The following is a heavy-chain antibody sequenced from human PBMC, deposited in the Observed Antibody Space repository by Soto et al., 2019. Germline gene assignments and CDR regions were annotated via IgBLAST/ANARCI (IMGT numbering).Heavy chain of an antibody. D-gene: IGHD1-26*01. V-gene: IGHV3-30*18. J-gene: IGHJ6*01. CDR1: AVTFSGGG. Sequence: GGALSVPCAPSAVTFSGGGMHWVRQAPGKGLEWVAVIYTDGRKKSYADSVKCPFTISRDNSKNTLYLQMNRLRVEHPAVYYHPKDVVVGPTTGLGQYNYYQGMDVWGQGPKVTVSS. CDR3: PKDVVVGPTTGLGQYNYYQGMDV. CDR2: IYTDGRKK.